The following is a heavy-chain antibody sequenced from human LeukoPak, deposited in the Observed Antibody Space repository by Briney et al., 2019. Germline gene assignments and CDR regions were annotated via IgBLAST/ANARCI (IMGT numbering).Heavy chain of an antibody. V-gene: IGHV3-30-3*01. J-gene: IGHJ5*02. Sequence: GGSLRLSCAASGFTFSSYAMHWVRQAPGKGLEWVAVISYDGSNKYYADSVKGRFTISRDNSKNTLYLQMNSLRAEDTAVYYCATNRGGGNNRWGQGTLVTVSS. D-gene: IGHD4-23*01. CDR3: ATNRGGGNNR. CDR1: GFTFSSYA. CDR2: ISYDGSNK.